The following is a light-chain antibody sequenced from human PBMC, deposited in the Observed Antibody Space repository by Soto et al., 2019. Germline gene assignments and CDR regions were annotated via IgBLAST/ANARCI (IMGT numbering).Light chain of an antibody. Sequence: QSVLTQPASVSGSPGQSITISCTGTNSDVGGYDYVSWYQQRPGKAPTLLIYDVINRPSGVSFRFSGSKSGNTASLTISGLQAEDEAEYYCSSYTRSSISVFGTGTKATVL. V-gene: IGLV2-14*01. CDR2: DVI. CDR1: NSDVGGYDY. J-gene: IGLJ1*01. CDR3: SSYTRSSISV.